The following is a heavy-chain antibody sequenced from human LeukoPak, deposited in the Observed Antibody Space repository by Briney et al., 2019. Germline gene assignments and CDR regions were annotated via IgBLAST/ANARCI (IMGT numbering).Heavy chain of an antibody. Sequence: PSETLSLTCTVSGGSVSSGSYYWSRIRQPPGKGLEWIGYIYYSGSTNYNPSLKSRVTISVDTSKNQFSLELSSVTAADTAVYYCASTRPRIAVAGGFDYWGQGTLVTVSS. V-gene: IGHV4-61*01. CDR1: GGSVSSGSYY. D-gene: IGHD6-19*01. CDR3: ASTRPRIAVAGGFDY. J-gene: IGHJ4*02. CDR2: IYYSGST.